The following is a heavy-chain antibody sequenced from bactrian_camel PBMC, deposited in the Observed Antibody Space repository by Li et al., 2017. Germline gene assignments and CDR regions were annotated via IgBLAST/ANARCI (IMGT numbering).Heavy chain of an antibody. CDR2: IDMDGKI. V-gene: IGHV3S53*01. J-gene: IGHJ4*01. Sequence: VQLVESGGGSVQAGGSLRLSCAASGYLSSGYCMGWFRQAPGEEREGVAVIDMDGKINYADSVKGRFTISKDSAKSILYLQMDSLEPGDTARYYCAADRRRHGPPSLRPGDYSVWGQGTQVTVS. CDR1: GYLSSGYC. D-gene: IGHD2*01. CDR3: AADRRRHGPPSLRPGDYSV.